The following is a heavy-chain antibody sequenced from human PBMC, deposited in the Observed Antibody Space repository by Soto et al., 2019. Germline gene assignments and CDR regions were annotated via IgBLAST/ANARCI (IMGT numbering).Heavy chain of an antibody. CDR1: GGSISSYY. CDR3: ARAGGMITFGGVIVPDAFDI. Sequence: SETLSLTCTVSGGSISSYYWSWIRQPPGKGLDWIGYIYYSGSTNYNPSLKSRVTISVDTSKNQFSLKLSSVTAADTAVYYCARAGGMITFGGVIVPDAFDIWGQGTMVTVSS. D-gene: IGHD3-16*02. V-gene: IGHV4-59*08. J-gene: IGHJ3*02. CDR2: IYYSGST.